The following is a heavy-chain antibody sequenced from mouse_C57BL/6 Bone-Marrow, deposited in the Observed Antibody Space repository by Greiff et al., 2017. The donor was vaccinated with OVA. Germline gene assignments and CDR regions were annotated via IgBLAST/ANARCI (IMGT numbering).Heavy chain of an antibody. Sequence: VKVVESGPGLVAPSQSLSITCTVSGFSLTSYAISWVRQPPGKGLEWLGVIWTGGGTNYNSALKSRLSISKDNSKSQVFLKMNSLQTDDTARYYCAGNYYAMDYWGQGTSVTVSS. J-gene: IGHJ4*01. V-gene: IGHV2-9-1*01. CDR3: AGNYYAMDY. CDR2: IWTGGGT. CDR1: GFSLTSYA.